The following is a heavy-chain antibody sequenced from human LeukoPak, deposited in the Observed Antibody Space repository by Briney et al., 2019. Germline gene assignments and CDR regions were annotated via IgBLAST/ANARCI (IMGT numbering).Heavy chain of an antibody. CDR1: GGSISSYY. J-gene: IGHJ3*02. V-gene: IGHV4-59*01. D-gene: IGHD1-26*01. Sequence: SETLSLTCTVSGGSISSYYWSWIRQPPGKGLEWNGYIYYSGSTNYNPSLKSRVTISVDTSKNQFSLKLSSVTAADTAVYYCASEGSLSAFDIWGQGTMVTVSS. CDR3: ASEGSLSAFDI. CDR2: IYYSGST.